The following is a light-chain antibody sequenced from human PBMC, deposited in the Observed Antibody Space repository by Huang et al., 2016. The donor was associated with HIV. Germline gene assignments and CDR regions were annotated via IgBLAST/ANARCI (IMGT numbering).Light chain of an antibody. CDR2: GAS. CDR1: QSVSSN. CDR3: QQYNNWPPGT. J-gene: IGKJ2*01. Sequence: EIVMTQSPATLSVSPGERATLSCRASQSVSSNLAWYQQKPGQAPRLLIYGASTRATCIPARCSCSGSGTEFTLTISSLQSEDFAVYYCQQYNNWPPGTFGQGTKLEIK. V-gene: IGKV3-15*01.